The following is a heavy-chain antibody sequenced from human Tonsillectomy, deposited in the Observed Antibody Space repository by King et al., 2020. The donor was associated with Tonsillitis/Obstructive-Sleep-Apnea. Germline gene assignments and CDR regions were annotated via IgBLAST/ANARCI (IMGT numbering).Heavy chain of an antibody. CDR1: GYSFTDYS. Sequence: VQLVESGAEVKKPGASVKVSCTTSGYSFTDYSIHWVRQAPGQGLECMGWINPNSGGTNYAQKFRGRVTMTRDTSISTAYMELSRLKSDDTAVYYCARLLGQQLLSDFDYWGQGTLVTVSS. D-gene: IGHD1-1*01. CDR2: INPNSGGT. V-gene: IGHV1-2*02. J-gene: IGHJ4*02. CDR3: ARLLGQQLLSDFDY.